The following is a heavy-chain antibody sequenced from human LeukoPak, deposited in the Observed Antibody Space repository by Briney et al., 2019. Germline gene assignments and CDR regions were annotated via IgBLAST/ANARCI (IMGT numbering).Heavy chain of an antibody. V-gene: IGHV3-7*01. CDR2: INSDGSEG. J-gene: IGHJ4*02. Sequence: GGSLRLSCAVSGFTFSGFWMSWSRQAPGKGLEWVASINSDGSEGYYADVVKGRFTISRDNSKNTLYLRMNTLRAEDTAVYYCARGPGSSVYASAIDDWGQGTLVTVSS. D-gene: IGHD2-8*01. CDR1: GFTFSGFW. CDR3: ARGPGSSVYASAIDD.